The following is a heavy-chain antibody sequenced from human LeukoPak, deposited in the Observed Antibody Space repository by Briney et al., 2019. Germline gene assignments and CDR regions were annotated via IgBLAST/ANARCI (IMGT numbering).Heavy chain of an antibody. Sequence: GSLRLSCAASGFTFSSYGMSWIRQPPGKGLEWIGYIHYSGTTNYNPSLKSRVTISVDTSKNQFSLKLSSVTAANTAVYFCARVSWFPGTSYYYMDVWGKGTAVTVSS. CDR2: IHYSGTT. D-gene: IGHD1-1*01. CDR1: GFTFSSYG. J-gene: IGHJ6*03. CDR3: ARVSWFPGTSYYYMDV. V-gene: IGHV4-59*01.